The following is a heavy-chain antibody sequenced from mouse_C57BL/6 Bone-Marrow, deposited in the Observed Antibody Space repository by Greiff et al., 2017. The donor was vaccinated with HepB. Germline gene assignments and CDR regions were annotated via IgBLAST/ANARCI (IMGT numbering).Heavy chain of an antibody. CDR2: IWSGGST. V-gene: IGHV2-2*01. D-gene: IGHD1-1*01. Sequence: QVQLQQSGPGLVQPSQSLSITCTVSGFSLTSYGVHWVRQSPGKGLEWLGVIWSGGSTDYNAAFISRLSISKDNSKSQVFFKMNSQQADDTAIYYCALHYGSSYPNYYAMDYWGQGTSVTVSS. J-gene: IGHJ4*01. CDR3: ALHYGSSYPNYYAMDY. CDR1: GFSLTSYG.